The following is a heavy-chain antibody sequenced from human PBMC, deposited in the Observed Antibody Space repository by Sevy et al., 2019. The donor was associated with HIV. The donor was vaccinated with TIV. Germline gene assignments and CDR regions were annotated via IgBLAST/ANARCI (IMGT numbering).Heavy chain of an antibody. Sequence: GGSLRLSCAASGFTFSSYRMTWVRQAPGKGLEWVSCISSTSDYINYADSVKGRFTSSRDNAKNLLYLQMDSLRAEDTAVYYCAGAVLEISPWRSDYWGQGTLVTVSS. V-gene: IGHV3-21*01. CDR3: AGAVLEISPWRSDY. J-gene: IGHJ4*02. CDR2: ISSTSDYI. D-gene: IGHD1-1*01. CDR1: GFTFSSYR.